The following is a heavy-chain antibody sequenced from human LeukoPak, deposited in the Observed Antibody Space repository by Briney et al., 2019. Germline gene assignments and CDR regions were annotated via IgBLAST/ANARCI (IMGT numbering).Heavy chain of an antibody. CDR1: VGPLRISSYT. D-gene: IGHD5-12*01. CDR3: VRGQGAFGGYEWANWFDP. Sequence: SETLSLTCSFSVGPLRISSYTGPWIRRPPGRGLKWFALAHYSGSTFYNPSLKSRLTLSIDTSKNLFSLQVTSVTAADTAMYYCVRGQGAFGGYEWANWFDPWGQGTLVTVSS. V-gene: IGHV4-39*02. CDR2: AHYSGST. J-gene: IGHJ5*02.